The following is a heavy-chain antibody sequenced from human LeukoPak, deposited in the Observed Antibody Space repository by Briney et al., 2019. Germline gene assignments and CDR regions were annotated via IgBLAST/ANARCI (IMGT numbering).Heavy chain of an antibody. D-gene: IGHD5/OR15-5a*01. J-gene: IGHJ4*02. CDR2: FYYSGST. Sequence: PSETLSLTCTVSGGSISRSSYNWGWIRQPPGKGLEWIGTFYYSGSTYYNPSLKSRVTISVDTSKTQFSLSLSSVTAADTAVYYCAREYLRAFDSWGQGALVTVSS. CDR1: GGSISRSSYN. V-gene: IGHV4-39*02. CDR3: AREYLRAFDS.